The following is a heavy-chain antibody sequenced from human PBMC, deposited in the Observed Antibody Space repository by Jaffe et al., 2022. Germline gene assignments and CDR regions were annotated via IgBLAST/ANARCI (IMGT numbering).Heavy chain of an antibody. CDR2: IYYSGST. Sequence: QLQLQESGPGLVKPSETLSLTCTVSGGSISSSSYYWGWIRQPPGKGLEWIGSIYYSGSTYYNPSLKSRVTISVDTSKNQFSLKLSSVTAADTAVYYCARHARITIFGVATGAFDIWGQGTMVTVSS. V-gene: IGHV4-39*01. D-gene: IGHD3-3*01. J-gene: IGHJ3*02. CDR3: ARHARITIFGVATGAFDI. CDR1: GGSISSSSYY.